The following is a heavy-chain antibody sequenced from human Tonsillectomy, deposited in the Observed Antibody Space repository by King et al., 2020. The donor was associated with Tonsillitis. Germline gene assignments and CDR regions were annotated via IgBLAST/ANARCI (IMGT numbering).Heavy chain of an antibody. CDR3: VCDLFRDTVATNY. CDR2: INSDGSST. CDR1: GFTFISFW. Sequence: VQLVESGGGLVHPGGSLRLYCAASGFTFISFWMHWFLQPPRQGLVWVSHINSDGSSTNYSDSVKGRCTISRDNAKNTLYLQLNSLGAEDTAVYYCVCDLFRDTVATNYWGQGTLVTVSS. V-gene: IGHV3-74*01. D-gene: IGHD5-12*01. J-gene: IGHJ4*02.